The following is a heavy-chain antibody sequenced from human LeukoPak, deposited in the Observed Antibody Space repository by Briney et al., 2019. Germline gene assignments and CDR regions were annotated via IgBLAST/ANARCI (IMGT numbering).Heavy chain of an antibody. CDR2: TYYRSTWYN. J-gene: IGHJ5*02. CDR3: ARRLTQYDCFDP. Sequence: SQTLSLTCAISGDSVSINSVTWNWIRRSPSRGLEWLGRTYYRSTWYNDYAVSVRGRLTVNPDTSKNQFSLHLNSVTPEDTAVYYCARRLTQYDCFDPWGQGILVTVSS. CDR1: GDSVSINSVT. V-gene: IGHV6-1*01. D-gene: IGHD2-2*01.